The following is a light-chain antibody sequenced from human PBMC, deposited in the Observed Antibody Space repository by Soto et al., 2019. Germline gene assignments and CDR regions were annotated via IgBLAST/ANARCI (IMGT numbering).Light chain of an antibody. CDR1: QGISSH. CDR2: TAS. CDR3: QHYFSYPFT. V-gene: IGKV1-8*01. Sequence: AIRMTQSPSSFSASTGDRVTITCRASQGISSHLAWYQVKTGKAPRLLIYTASYLESGVPSRFNGSGSGTVFTLTISSLHSEDCAVYYCQHYFSYPFTVGGGTMVEIK. J-gene: IGKJ4*01.